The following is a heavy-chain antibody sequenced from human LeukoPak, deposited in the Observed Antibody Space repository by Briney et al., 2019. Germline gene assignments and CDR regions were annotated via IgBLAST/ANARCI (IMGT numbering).Heavy chain of an antibody. CDR2: ISYDGSNK. CDR3: ARELLGYSAFDY. D-gene: IGHD5-18*01. Sequence: GGSLRLSCAASGFTFSSYAMHWVRQAPGKGLEWVAVISYDGSNKYYADSVKGRFTISRDNSKNTLYLQMNSLRAEDTAVYYCARELLGYSAFDYWGQGTLVTVSS. V-gene: IGHV3-30-3*01. CDR1: GFTFSSYA. J-gene: IGHJ4*02.